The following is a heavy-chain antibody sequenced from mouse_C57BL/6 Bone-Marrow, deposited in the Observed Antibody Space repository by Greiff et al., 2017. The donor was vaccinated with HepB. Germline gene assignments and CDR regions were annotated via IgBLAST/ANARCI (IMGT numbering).Heavy chain of an antibody. V-gene: IGHV5-15*01. Sequence: EVKLVESGGGLVQPGGSLKLSCAASGFTFSDYGMAWVRQAPRKGPEWVAFISNFAYSIYYADTVTGRFTISRENAKNTLDLEMSSLRSEDTAMYYCARRRGTTVVSYWYFDVWGTGTTVTVSS. D-gene: IGHD1-1*01. J-gene: IGHJ1*03. CDR3: ARRRGTTVVSYWYFDV. CDR2: ISNFAYSI. CDR1: GFTFSDYG.